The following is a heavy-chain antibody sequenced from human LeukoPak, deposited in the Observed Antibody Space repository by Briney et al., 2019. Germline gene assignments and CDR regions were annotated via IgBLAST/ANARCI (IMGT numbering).Heavy chain of an antibody. Sequence: GGSLRLSCAASGFTFNNYWMNWVRQAPGKGLEWVANIKQDGNEKYHVDSVKGRFTISRDNAKNSLYLQMNSLRDEDTAVYYCARDHGYGNDCWGQGTLVTVSS. CDR2: IKQDGNEK. D-gene: IGHD5-18*01. J-gene: IGHJ4*02. CDR3: ARDHGYGNDC. CDR1: GFTFNNYW. V-gene: IGHV3-7*01.